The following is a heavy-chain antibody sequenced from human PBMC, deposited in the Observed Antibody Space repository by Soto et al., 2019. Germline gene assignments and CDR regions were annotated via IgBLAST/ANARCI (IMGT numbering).Heavy chain of an antibody. J-gene: IGHJ6*02. CDR3: ARELRFLEWPDYYGMDV. CDR2: IYYSGST. D-gene: IGHD3-3*01. CDR1: GGSISSGVYY. V-gene: IGHV4-31*03. Sequence: PSETLSLTCTVSGGSISSGVYYWIWIRQHPGKGLEWIGYIYYSGSTYYNPSLKSRVTISVDTSKNQFSLKLSSVTAADTAVYYCARELRFLEWPDYYGMDVWGQGTTVTVSS.